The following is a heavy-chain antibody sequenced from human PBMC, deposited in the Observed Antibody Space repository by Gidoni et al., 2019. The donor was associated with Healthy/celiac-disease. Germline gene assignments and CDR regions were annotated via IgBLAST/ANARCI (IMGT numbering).Heavy chain of an antibody. CDR3: ARIYGDSDC. J-gene: IGHJ4*02. CDR1: GGSFRGYY. CDR2: INHSGST. D-gene: IGHD4-17*01. Sequence: QVQLQQWGAGLLKPSETLSLTCSVYGGSFRGYYWRWLRHPPGKGLEWIGEINHSGSTNYNPSLKSRVTISVDTSKNQCSLKLSSVTAADTAVYYCARIYGDSDCWGQGTLVTVSS. V-gene: IGHV4-34*01.